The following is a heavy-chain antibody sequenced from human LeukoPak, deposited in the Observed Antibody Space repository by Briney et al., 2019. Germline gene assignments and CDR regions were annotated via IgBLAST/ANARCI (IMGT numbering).Heavy chain of an antibody. J-gene: IGHJ5*02. CDR2: INHSGST. CDR1: GFTFSNFW. CDR3: ARPGIAAAGRVNWFDP. Sequence: GSLRLSCAASGFTFSNFWMNWIRQPPGKGLEWIGEINHSGSTNYNPSLKSRVTISVDTSKNQFSLKLSSVTAADTAVYYCARPGIAAAGRVNWFDPWGQGTLVTVSS. D-gene: IGHD6-13*01. V-gene: IGHV4-34*01.